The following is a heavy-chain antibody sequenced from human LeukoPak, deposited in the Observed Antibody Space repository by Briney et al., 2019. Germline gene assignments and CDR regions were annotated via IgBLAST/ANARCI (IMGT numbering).Heavy chain of an antibody. Sequence: PSETLSLTCTVSGASISSSNWWSWVRQSPGKGLEWIGEIYHGGSAKYNPSLKSRVSMSVDKSKNQFSLTLTSLTAADTAVYYCARWGWQRAPFDPWGQGTLVIVSS. CDR2: IYHGGSA. D-gene: IGHD6-19*01. J-gene: IGHJ5*02. CDR3: ARWGWQRAPFDP. CDR1: GASISSSNW. V-gene: IGHV4-4*02.